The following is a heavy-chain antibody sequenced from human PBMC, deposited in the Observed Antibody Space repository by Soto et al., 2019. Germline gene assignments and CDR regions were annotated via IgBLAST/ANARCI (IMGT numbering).Heavy chain of an antibody. CDR2: IGSADDP. V-gene: IGHV3-13*05. D-gene: IGHD2-15*01. CDR3: ARAYSGRLPRRADYYYGLDI. CDR1: EFSFRNDD. J-gene: IGHJ6*02. Sequence: GXFQRIPCAVSEFSFRNDDMHWILQDTGKGLEWVSAIGSADDPYYLGSVKGRFTISRENAKNSLYLQMNSLRAGDTAVYYCARAYSGRLPRRADYYYGLDIWGLGPIVTGSS.